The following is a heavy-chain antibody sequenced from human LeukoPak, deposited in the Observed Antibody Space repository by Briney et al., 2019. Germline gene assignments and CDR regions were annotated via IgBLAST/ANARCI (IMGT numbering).Heavy chain of an antibody. Sequence: GGSLRLSWAASGFTFSSHYMHWVRQAPGKGLVWVSRINSDGSSTNYADSVKGRFTISRDNAKNTLFLQMNSLRAEDTAVYYCTRDWTARSNTFDIWGQGTMVTVSS. CDR1: GFTFSSHY. J-gene: IGHJ3*02. D-gene: IGHD2/OR15-2a*01. CDR3: TRDWTARSNTFDI. CDR2: INSDGSST. V-gene: IGHV3-74*01.